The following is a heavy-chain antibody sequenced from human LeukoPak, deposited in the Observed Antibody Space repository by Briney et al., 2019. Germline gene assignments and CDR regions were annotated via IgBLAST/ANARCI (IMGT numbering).Heavy chain of an antibody. Sequence: GGSLRLSCAASGFAFNNYGMHWVRQAPGKGLEWVAVIWYDGSNKYYADSVKGRFTISRDNSKNTVILQMNSLRAEDTAVYYCVRGLTTIRFGVCSTDYWGQGTLVTVSS. J-gene: IGHJ4*02. CDR3: VRGLTTIRFGVCSTDY. V-gene: IGHV3-33*01. D-gene: IGHD2-8*01. CDR1: GFAFNNYG. CDR2: IWYDGSNK.